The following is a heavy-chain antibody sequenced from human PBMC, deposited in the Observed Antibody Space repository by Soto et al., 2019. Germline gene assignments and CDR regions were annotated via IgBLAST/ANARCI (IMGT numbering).Heavy chain of an antibody. Sequence: SLRLSCAASGFTFSSYSMNWVRQAPGKGLEWVSYISSSSSTIYYADSVKGRFTISRDNAKNSLYLQMNSLRDEDTAVYYCARDKVRFLEWLGEYYYYGMDVWGQGTTVTVS. D-gene: IGHD3-3*01. CDR2: ISSSSSTI. J-gene: IGHJ6*02. V-gene: IGHV3-48*02. CDR3: ARDKVRFLEWLGEYYYYGMDV. CDR1: GFTFSSYS.